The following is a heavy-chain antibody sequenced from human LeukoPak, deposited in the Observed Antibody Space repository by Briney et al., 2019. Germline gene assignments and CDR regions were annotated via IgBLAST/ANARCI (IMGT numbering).Heavy chain of an antibody. Sequence: SETLSLTCTVSGGSISSYYWSWIRQPPGKGLEWIGYIYYSGSTNYNPSLKSRVTISVDTSKNQFSLKLSSVTAADTAVYYCARVGRWLQHRTNLGDWYFDLWGRGTLVTVSS. CDR2: IYYSGST. CDR3: ARVGRWLQHRTNLGDWYFDL. CDR1: GGSISSYY. V-gene: IGHV4-59*01. D-gene: IGHD5-24*01. J-gene: IGHJ2*01.